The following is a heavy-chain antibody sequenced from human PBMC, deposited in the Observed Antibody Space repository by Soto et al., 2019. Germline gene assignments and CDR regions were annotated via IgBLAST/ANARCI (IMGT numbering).Heavy chain of an antibody. Sequence: QVQLVQSGAEVKEPGASVEVTCMASGYTFTSDGNSWMRQAPGQGLEWMGWISAYNGNTKYAQKLQGRVTMTTDTSTSTAYMELRSLRSDDTAVYYCARDSPPVDYWGQGTLVTVSS. V-gene: IGHV1-18*01. CDR3: ARDSPPVDY. CDR2: ISAYNGNT. CDR1: GYTFTSDG. J-gene: IGHJ4*02.